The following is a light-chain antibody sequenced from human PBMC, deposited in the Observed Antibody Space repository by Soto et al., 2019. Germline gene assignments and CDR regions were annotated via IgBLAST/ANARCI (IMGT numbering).Light chain of an antibody. CDR3: QQYIRWPLT. V-gene: IGKV4-1*01. CDR2: WAS. J-gene: IGKJ4*01. Sequence: DIVMTQSPDSLAVSLGERATIDCKSSQTVLFSSNNKNYLAWYQQKPGQPPKLLIYWASTRKSGVPDRFSGSGSGTEFTLTISSLQSEDFAVYYCQQYIRWPLTFGGGTKVEIK. CDR1: QTVLFSSNNKNY.